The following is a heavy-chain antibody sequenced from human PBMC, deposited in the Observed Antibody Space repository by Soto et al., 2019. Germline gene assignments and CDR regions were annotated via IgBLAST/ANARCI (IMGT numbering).Heavy chain of an antibody. CDR1: GFTFSSSW. CDR3: ARGDYYDRRFDS. CDR2: IKEDGSEK. V-gene: IGHV3-7*03. D-gene: IGHD3-22*01. J-gene: IGHJ4*02. Sequence: HPGGSLRLSCAASGFTFSSSWVNWVRQAPGKGLEWVADIKEDGSEKYYVDSLKGRFTISRDNAKNSLYLQMNSLRAEDTAVYYCARGDYYDRRFDSWGQGTLVTVSS.